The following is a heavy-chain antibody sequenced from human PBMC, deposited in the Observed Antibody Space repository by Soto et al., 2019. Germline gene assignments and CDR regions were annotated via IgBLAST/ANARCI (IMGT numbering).Heavy chain of an antibody. CDR1: GGSINSGGYY. Sequence: QVQLQESGPGLVKPSQTLSLTCTISGGSINSGGYYWSWIRQHPGKGLEWIGYISYSGSTYYNPSLKSRVTISVDTSKNQLSLKLSSVTAADTAVYYCATSDYDSSGYYGGFDYWGQGTLVTVSS. CDR2: ISYSGST. V-gene: IGHV4-31*03. CDR3: ATSDYDSSGYYGGFDY. D-gene: IGHD3-22*01. J-gene: IGHJ4*02.